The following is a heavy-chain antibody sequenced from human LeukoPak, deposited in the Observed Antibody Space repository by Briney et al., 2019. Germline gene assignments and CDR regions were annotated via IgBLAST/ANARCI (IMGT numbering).Heavy chain of an antibody. D-gene: IGHD6-13*01. V-gene: IGHV1-18*01. Sequence: ASVKVSGKASGYTFTSYGFSWVRQAPGQGLEWMGWISAYNGNTNYAQKLQGRVTMTTDTSTSTAYMELRSLRSDDTAVYYCARLIAAAYFDYWGQGTLVTVSS. CDR2: ISAYNGNT. J-gene: IGHJ4*02. CDR1: GYTFTSYG. CDR3: ARLIAAAYFDY.